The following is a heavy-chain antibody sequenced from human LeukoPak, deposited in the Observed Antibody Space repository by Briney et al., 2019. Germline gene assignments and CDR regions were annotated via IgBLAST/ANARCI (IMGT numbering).Heavy chain of an antibody. Sequence: TGGSLRLSCAASGFTFSSYGMHWVRQAPGKGLEWVAFIRYDGSNKYYADSVKGRFTISRDNSKNTLYLQMNSLRAEDTAVYYCAKVWGTYYDFWSGYSYFQHWGQGTLVTVSS. D-gene: IGHD3-3*01. CDR2: IRYDGSNK. J-gene: IGHJ1*01. CDR1: GFTFSSYG. CDR3: AKVWGTYYDFWSGYSYFQH. V-gene: IGHV3-30*02.